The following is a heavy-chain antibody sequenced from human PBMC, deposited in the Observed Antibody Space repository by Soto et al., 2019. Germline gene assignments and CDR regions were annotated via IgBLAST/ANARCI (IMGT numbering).Heavy chain of an antibody. Sequence: EVQLLESGGGLVQPGGSLRLSCAASGFTFSYYVMAWVRRAPGKGLEWVSAIGGSGDITLYADSVKGRFTISRDNSKSTLYLQMNSLRAEDTATYYCAKEGVDRVYWGQGTLVTVSS. CDR1: GFTFSYYV. CDR2: IGGSGDIT. J-gene: IGHJ4*02. D-gene: IGHD3-10*01. V-gene: IGHV3-23*01. CDR3: AKEGVDRVY.